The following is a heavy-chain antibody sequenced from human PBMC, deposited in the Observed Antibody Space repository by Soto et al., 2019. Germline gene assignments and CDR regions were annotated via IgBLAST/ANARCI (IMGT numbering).Heavy chain of an antibody. J-gene: IGHJ4*02. CDR2: ISGSGGST. CDR1: GFTFSGYA. CDR3: ARERGYSYGWDYFDY. V-gene: IGHV3-23*01. D-gene: IGHD5-18*01. Sequence: EVQLLESGGGLVQPGGSLRLSCAASGFTFSGYAMSWVRQAPGKGLEWVSAISGSGGSTYYADSVKGRFTISRDNSKNTLSLQRNSLRAQDTAVYYCARERGYSYGWDYFDYWGQGTLVTVSS.